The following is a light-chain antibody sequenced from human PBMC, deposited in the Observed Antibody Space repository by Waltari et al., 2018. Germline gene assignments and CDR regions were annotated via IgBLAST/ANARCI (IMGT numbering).Light chain of an antibody. CDR1: QSINTY. CDR3: QQTYTTPNT. J-gene: IGKJ2*01. CDR2: AAS. Sequence: DIQMTQFPSSLSASVGDRVTITCRASQSINTYLNWYQQKPGKAPKHLLYAASNLQGGVPSRFSGSGSGTDFTLTITSLQPEDFAIYYCQQTYTTPNTFGQGTKLEI. V-gene: IGKV1-39*01.